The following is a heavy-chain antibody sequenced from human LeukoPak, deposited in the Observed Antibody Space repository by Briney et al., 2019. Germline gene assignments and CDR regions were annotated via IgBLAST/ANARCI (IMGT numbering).Heavy chain of an antibody. D-gene: IGHD4-17*01. CDR3: ARHPMTTVTRTPYNWFDP. CDR1: GGSISSGGYY. V-gene: IGHV4-31*03. J-gene: IGHJ5*02. Sequence: PSQTLSLTCTASGGSISSGGYYWSWIRQHPGKGLEWIGYIYYSGSTYYNPSLKSRVTISVDTSKNQFSLKLSSVTAADTAVYYCARHPMTTVTRTPYNWFDPWGQGTLVTVSS. CDR2: IYYSGST.